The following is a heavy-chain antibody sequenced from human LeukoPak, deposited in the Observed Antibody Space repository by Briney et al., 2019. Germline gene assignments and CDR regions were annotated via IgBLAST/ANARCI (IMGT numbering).Heavy chain of an antibody. CDR3: ARDLRNDYGDYGRTRNWFDP. D-gene: IGHD4-17*01. CDR1: GGTFSSYA. Sequence: SVKVSCKASGGTFSSYAISWVRQAPGQGLEWMGGIIPIFGTASYAQKFQGRVTITADESTSTAYMELSSLRSEDTAVYYCARDLRNDYGDYGRTRNWFDPWGQGTLVTVSS. V-gene: IGHV1-69*13. CDR2: IIPIFGTA. J-gene: IGHJ5*02.